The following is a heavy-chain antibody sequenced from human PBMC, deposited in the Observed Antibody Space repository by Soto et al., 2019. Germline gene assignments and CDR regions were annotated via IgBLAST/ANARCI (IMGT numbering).Heavy chain of an antibody. D-gene: IGHD3-10*01. CDR2: ISAYNGNT. V-gene: IGHV1-18*01. CDR1: GYTFTSYG. J-gene: IGHJ4*02. Sequence: ASVKVSCKASGYTFTSYGISWVRQAPGQGLEWMGWISAYNGNTNYAQKLQGRVTMTTDKSTSTAYMELSSLRSEDTAVYYCAVYTMVRGVIINPTGALGLQYFDYWGQGTLVTVSS. CDR3: AVYTMVRGVIINPTGALGLQYFDY.